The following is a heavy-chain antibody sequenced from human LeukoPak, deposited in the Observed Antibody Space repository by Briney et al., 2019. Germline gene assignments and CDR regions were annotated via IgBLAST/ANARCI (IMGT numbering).Heavy chain of an antibody. V-gene: IGHV4-59*08. CDR2: IFYRDSFSYTGTT. D-gene: IGHD1/OR15-1a*01. J-gene: IGHJ4*02. Sequence: PSETLSLTSSVSGVAISGSYWIWIRQLPGSGLQYVGSIFYRDSFSYTGTTFYNLSLQSRVSISVDTSKDTFSLRVRSVTAADTAVYYCARQISENKDYWGQGILVTVSS. CDR3: ARQISENKDY. CDR1: GVAISGSY.